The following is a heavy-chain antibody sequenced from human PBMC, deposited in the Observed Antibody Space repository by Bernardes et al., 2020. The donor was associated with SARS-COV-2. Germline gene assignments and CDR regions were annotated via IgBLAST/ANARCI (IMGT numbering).Heavy chain of an antibody. Sequence: ASVKVSCKASGYTFTGYFIHWVRQAPGQGLEWMGWINSNNGDTYYAQTFRGRVTMTRDTSTSTAFMELDTLTSDDTAVYYCTRDGTVANERGLTYWGQGTLVTVSS. CDR1: GYTFTGYF. V-gene: IGHV1-2*02. CDR3: TRDGTVANERGLTY. J-gene: IGHJ4*02. CDR2: INSNNGDT. D-gene: IGHD5-12*01.